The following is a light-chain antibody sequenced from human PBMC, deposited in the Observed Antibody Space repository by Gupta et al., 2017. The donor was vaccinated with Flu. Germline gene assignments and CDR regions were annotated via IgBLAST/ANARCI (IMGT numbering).Light chain of an antibody. CDR1: SSNIGSNY. J-gene: IGLJ3*02. CDR3: AAWDDSLEGWV. V-gene: IGLV1-47*01. CDR2: RNN. Sequence: QSVLTQPPSASGPPGQRVTISCSGSSSNIGSNYVYWYQQLPGTAPNLLIYRNNQRPSGVPDRFSGSKSGTSASLAISGLRSEDEADYYCAAWDDSLEGWVFGGGIKLTVL.